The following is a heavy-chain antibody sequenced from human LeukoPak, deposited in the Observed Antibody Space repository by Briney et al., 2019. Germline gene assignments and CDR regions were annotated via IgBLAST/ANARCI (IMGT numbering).Heavy chain of an antibody. CDR1: GYRFTSYY. CDR3: ARDPISSNWPRGHFFDP. Sequence: ASVNLFCKASGYRFTSYYVNWVRQAPGQGLEWMGIINPNGGGTTYTGKFQGRVTMTRDTSTSTVYMELSSLRPDDTAVYYCARDPISSNWPRGHFFDPWGQGTLVTVSS. J-gene: IGHJ5*02. D-gene: IGHD3-3*02. CDR2: INPNGGGT. V-gene: IGHV1-46*01.